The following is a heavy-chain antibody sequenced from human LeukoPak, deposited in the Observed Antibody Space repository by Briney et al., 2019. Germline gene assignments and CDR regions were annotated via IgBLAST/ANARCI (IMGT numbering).Heavy chain of an antibody. D-gene: IGHD5-24*01. CDR1: GDSVSSNSAA. J-gene: IGHJ4*02. CDR2: TYYRSKWYN. V-gene: IGHV6-1*01. Sequence: TSQTLSLTCASSGDSVSSNSAAWNWIRQSSSRGLEWLGRTYYRSKWYNDYAVSVKSRITINPDTSKNQFSPQLNSVTPEDTAVYYCARGGRRWLQFYYFDYWGQGTLVTVSS. CDR3: ARGGRRWLQFYYFDY.